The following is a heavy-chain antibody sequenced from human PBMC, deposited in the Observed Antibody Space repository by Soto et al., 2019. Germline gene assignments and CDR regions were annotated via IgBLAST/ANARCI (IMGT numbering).Heavy chain of an antibody. CDR3: ERISKGYCSDTSCYSWLDT. Sequence: ASVKVSCKASGYKFTAYYMHWVRQAPGQGLEWMGWINPGSGATSYAQTFQGRVTMTRDTSINTVYMEVTSLRPDDTAVYYCERISKGYCSDTSCYSWLDTWGQGTMVTLSS. V-gene: IGHV1-2*02. CDR2: INPGSGAT. J-gene: IGHJ5*02. D-gene: IGHD2-2*01. CDR1: GYKFTAYY.